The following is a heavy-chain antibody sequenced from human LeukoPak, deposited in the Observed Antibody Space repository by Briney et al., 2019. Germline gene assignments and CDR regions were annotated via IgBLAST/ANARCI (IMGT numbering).Heavy chain of an antibody. D-gene: IGHD2/OR15-2a*01. V-gene: IGHV3-30-3*01. CDR3: ARSPQKIVDY. CDR2: ISYDGSNK. J-gene: IGHJ4*02. Sequence: QAGGSLRLSCAASGFTFSSYAMHWVRQAPGKGLEWVAVISYDGSNKYYADSVKGRFTISRDNAKNSLYLQMNSLRAEDTAVYYCARSPQKIVDYWGQGTLVTVSS. CDR1: GFTFSSYA.